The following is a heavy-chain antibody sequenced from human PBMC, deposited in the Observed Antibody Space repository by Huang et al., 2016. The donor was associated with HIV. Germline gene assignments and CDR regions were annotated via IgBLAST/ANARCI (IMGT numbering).Heavy chain of an antibody. CDR1: GGSISSNSFY. V-gene: IGHV4-39*01. Sequence: QLQLQESGPGLVKPSETLSLTCAVSGGSISSNSFYWGWIRQAPGKGLEWIGTIYYRGSSYYNPSFRSRVTIAVEASKNHLSLKLSSVTAADTAVYYCARHVYTSGFCSPLRYFDLWGRGTLVTVSS. J-gene: IGHJ2*01. D-gene: IGHD3-3*01. CDR3: ARHVYTSGFCSPLRYFDL. CDR2: IYYRGSS.